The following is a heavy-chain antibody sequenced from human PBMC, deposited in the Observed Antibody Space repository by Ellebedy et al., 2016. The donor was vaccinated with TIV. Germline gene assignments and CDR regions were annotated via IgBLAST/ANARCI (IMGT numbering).Heavy chain of an antibody. Sequence: GESLKISCAASGFTVSSNYMSWVRQAPGKGLEWVSVIYSGGSTYYADSVKGRFTISRDNSKNTLYLQMSSLRADDTALYYCANTGVSSGWYRGAPFDFWGQGTLVTVSS. CDR2: IYSGGST. CDR3: ANTGVSSGWYRGAPFDF. V-gene: IGHV3-53*01. D-gene: IGHD6-13*01. CDR1: GFTVSSNY. J-gene: IGHJ4*02.